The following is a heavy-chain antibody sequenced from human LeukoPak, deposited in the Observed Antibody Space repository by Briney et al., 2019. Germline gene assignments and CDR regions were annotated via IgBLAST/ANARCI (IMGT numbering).Heavy chain of an antibody. CDR3: ARGRYYSGSYYGY. CDR1: GGSISSYY. D-gene: IGHD1-26*01. V-gene: IGHV4-4*07. CDR2: THTSGST. J-gene: IGHJ4*02. Sequence: PSETLSLTCTVSGGSISSYYWTWIRQPAGKGLEWIGRTHTSGSTNYNPSLKSRVTMSVDTSKNQFSLKLSSVTAADTAVYYCARGRYYSGSYYGYWGQGTLVTVSS.